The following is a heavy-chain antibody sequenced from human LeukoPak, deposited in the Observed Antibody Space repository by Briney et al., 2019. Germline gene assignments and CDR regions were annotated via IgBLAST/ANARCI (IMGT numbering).Heavy chain of an antibody. CDR3: ASVPVRGVRGDY. Sequence: SETLSLTCTVSGGSISSSSYYWGWIRQPPGKGLEWIGSIYYGGSTYYNPSLKSRVTISVDTSKNQFSLKLNSVTAADTAVYYCASVPVRGVRGDYWGQGTLVTVSS. CDR1: GGSISSSSYY. J-gene: IGHJ4*02. D-gene: IGHD3-10*01. CDR2: IYYGGST. V-gene: IGHV4-39*07.